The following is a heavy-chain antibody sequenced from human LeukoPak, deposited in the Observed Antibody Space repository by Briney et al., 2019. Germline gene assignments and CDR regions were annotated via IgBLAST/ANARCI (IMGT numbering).Heavy chain of an antibody. Sequence: PGGSLRLSCAASGFTFSSYWMSWVRQAPAKGLKWVANINQDGSEKYYVDSAKGRFTISRDNAKNSMYLQINTLRAEDKAGLYCSRVYRFQQQPGWDRGTLVTVSS. CDR2: INQDGSEK. CDR3: SRVYRFQQQPG. V-gene: IGHV3-7*01. CDR1: GFTFSSYW. D-gene: IGHD6-13*01. J-gene: IGHJ2*01.